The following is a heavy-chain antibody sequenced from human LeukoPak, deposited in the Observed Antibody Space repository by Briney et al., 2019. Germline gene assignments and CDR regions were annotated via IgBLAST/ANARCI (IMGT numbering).Heavy chain of an antibody. CDR2: ISSSGSTI. Sequence: GGSLRLSCAASGFMFSTYEMNWVRQAPGKGLEWVSYISSSGSTIYYADSVKGRFTNSRDNAKNSLYLQMNSLRAEDTAVYYCARVFGYCSGGSCYPRYYFDYWGQGTLVTVSS. D-gene: IGHD2-15*01. CDR1: GFMFSTYE. V-gene: IGHV3-48*03. J-gene: IGHJ4*02. CDR3: ARVFGYCSGGSCYPRYYFDY.